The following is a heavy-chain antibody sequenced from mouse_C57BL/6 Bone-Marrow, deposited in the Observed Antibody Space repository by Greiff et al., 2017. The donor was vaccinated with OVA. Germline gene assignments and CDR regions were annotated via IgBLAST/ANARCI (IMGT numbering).Heavy chain of an antibody. D-gene: IGHD1-1*01. J-gene: IGHJ2*01. Sequence: QVQLQQPGAELVRPGSSVKLSCKASGYTFTSYWMHWVKQRPIQGLEWIGNIDPSDSETHSNQKFKDKATLTVDKSSSKAYMQLSSLTSEDSAVYYCARPLYYYGSYFDYWGQGTTLTVSS. CDR2: IDPSDSET. V-gene: IGHV1-52*01. CDR1: GYTFTSYW. CDR3: ARPLYYYGSYFDY.